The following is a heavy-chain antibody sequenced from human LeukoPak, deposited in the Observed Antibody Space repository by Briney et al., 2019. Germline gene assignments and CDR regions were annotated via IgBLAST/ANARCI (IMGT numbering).Heavy chain of an antibody. CDR2: INPNSGGT. CDR1: GYTFTGYY. D-gene: IGHD3-16*01. J-gene: IGHJ3*02. Sequence: ASVKVSCKASGYTFTGYYMHWVRQAPGQGLEWMGWINPNSGGTNYAQKFQGRVTMTRDTSISTAYMELSRLRSDDTAVYYCARESDIIGLWGTSYYAFDIWGQGTMVTVSS. CDR3: ARESDIIGLWGTSYYAFDI. V-gene: IGHV1-2*02.